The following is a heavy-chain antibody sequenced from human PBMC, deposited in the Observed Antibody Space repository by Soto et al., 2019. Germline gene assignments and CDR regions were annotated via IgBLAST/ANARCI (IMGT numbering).Heavy chain of an antibody. Sequence: SETLSLTCTVSGGSMSSSNWWNWVRQSPGKGLEWIGEAHHSGRTNYSPSLKSRVTISVDKSKNHFSLKLSSVTAADTAVYYCARSEATGLDYWGQGTLVTVS. CDR2: AHHSGRT. J-gene: IGHJ4*02. CDR1: GGSMSSSNW. CDR3: ARSEATGLDY. V-gene: IGHV4-4*02. D-gene: IGHD1-26*01.